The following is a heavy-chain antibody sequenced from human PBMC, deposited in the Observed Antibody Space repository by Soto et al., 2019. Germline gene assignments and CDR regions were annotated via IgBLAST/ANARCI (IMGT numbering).Heavy chain of an antibody. Sequence: SVKVSCKASGGTFSSYAISWVRQAPGQGLEWMGGIIPIFGTANYAQKFRGRVTITADKSTSTAYMELSSLRSEDTAVYYCARDNRLTVNPANVPYGMDVWGQGTTVTVSS. D-gene: IGHD3-16*01. CDR1: GGTFSSYA. V-gene: IGHV1-69*06. J-gene: IGHJ6*02. CDR3: ARDNRLTVNPANVPYGMDV. CDR2: IIPIFGTA.